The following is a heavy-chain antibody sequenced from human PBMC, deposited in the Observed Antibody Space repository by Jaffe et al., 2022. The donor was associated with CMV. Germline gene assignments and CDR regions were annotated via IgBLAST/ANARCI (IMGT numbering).Heavy chain of an antibody. V-gene: IGHV3-7*03. D-gene: IGHD3-22*01. CDR3: ARGRAGYYDLSVHYLSYLDY. CDR1: GFTFSDFW. J-gene: IGHJ4*02. Sequence: EVQLVESGGGLVQPGGSLRLSCAASGFTFSDFWMTWLRQAPGKGLEWVANIKPDGGETYYVDSVKGRFTISRDNGKNSLYLQLSSLRAQDTAVYYCARGRAGYYDLSVHYLSYLDYWGQGALVTVSS. CDR2: IKPDGGET.